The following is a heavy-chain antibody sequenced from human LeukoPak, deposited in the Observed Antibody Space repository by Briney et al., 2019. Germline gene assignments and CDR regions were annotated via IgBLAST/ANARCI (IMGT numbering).Heavy chain of an antibody. CDR3: ANAPRRYCTNGVCYYFDY. D-gene: IGHD2-8*01. CDR2: IRYDGSNQ. Sequence: GGSLRLSCAASGFTFSSYAMHCVRQAPGKGLESVAFIRYDGSNQYYADPVKGRFTISRENSKNALYLQMNSLRAEDTAVYYCANAPRRYCTNGVCYYFDYWGQGTLVTVSS. CDR1: GFTFSSYA. J-gene: IGHJ4*02. V-gene: IGHV3-30*02.